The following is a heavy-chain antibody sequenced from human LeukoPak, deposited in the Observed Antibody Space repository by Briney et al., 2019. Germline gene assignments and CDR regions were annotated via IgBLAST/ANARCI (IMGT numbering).Heavy chain of an antibody. CDR1: VGYISGYY. J-gene: IGHJ3*02. V-gene: IGHV4-4*07. CDR2: IYTSGST. D-gene: IGHD1-7*01. Sequence: SETLSLTCTVSVGYISGYYWSWIRQPAGKGLEWVGRIYTSGSTHYNPSLKSRVTMSVDTSKNQFSLNLSSVTAADTAVYYCARLMTGTTTAFDIWGQGTMVTVSS. CDR3: ARLMTGTTTAFDI.